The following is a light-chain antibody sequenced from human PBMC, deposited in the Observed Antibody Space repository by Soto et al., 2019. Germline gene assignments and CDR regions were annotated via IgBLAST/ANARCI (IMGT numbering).Light chain of an antibody. CDR3: QQSYSTSWT. V-gene: IGKV1-5*01. Sequence: DIQMTQSPSTLSASVGDRVTITCRASQSISSWLAWYQQKPGKAPKLLIYDASSLESGVPSRFSGSGSGTDFTLTISSLQPEDFATYVCQQSYSTSWTFGQGTKVDIK. CDR2: DAS. J-gene: IGKJ1*01. CDR1: QSISSW.